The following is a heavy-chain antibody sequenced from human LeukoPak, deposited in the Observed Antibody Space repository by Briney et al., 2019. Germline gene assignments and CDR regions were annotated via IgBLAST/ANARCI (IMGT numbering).Heavy chain of an antibody. CDR2: INPSGGST. D-gene: IGHD4/OR15-4a*01. V-gene: IGHV1-46*01. J-gene: IGHJ4*02. Sequence: ASVKASCRASGYTFTSYYMHWVRQAPGQGLEWMGIINPSGGSTSYAQKFQGRVTMTRDTSTSTVYMELSSLRSEDTAVYYCARAVSPRYGSNDYWGQGTLVTVSS. CDR1: GYTFTSYY. CDR3: ARAVSPRYGSNDY.